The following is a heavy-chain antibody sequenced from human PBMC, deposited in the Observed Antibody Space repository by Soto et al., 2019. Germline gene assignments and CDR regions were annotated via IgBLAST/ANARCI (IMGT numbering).Heavy chain of an antibody. Sequence: DLEWLAHIFSNDEKTYSTSLKSRLSISKDTSKSQVVLTMTNMDTVVTATYFCARIPHYYSDQGFYFDYWGQGTLVTVSS. CDR2: IFSNDEK. V-gene: IGHV2-26*01. CDR3: ARIPHYYSDQGFYFDY. D-gene: IGHD4-17*01. J-gene: IGHJ4*02.